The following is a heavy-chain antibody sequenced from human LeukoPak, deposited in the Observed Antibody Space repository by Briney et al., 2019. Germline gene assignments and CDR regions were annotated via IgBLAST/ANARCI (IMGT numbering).Heavy chain of an antibody. D-gene: IGHD3-9*01. J-gene: IGHJ4*02. CDR2: ISYDGSNK. CDR1: GGSFSGYY. Sequence: LSLTCAVYGGSFSGYYWSWVRQAPGKGLGWVAVISYDGSNKYYADSVKGRFTISTDNSKNTLYLQMNSLRAEDTAVYYCARIRVGARLRYFYCLSGPDFDYWGQGTLVTVSS. V-gene: IGHV3-30-3*01. CDR3: ARIRVGARLRYFYCLSGPDFDY.